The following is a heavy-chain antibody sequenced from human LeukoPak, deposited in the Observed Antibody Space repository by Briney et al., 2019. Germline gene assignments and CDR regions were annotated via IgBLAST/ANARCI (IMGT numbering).Heavy chain of an antibody. Sequence: GSSVQVSCKASGGTFSSYSISWVRQAPGKGLEWMGGFDPEDGETIYAQKFQGRVTMTEDTSTDTAYMELSSLRSEDTAVYYCATDRSSSWYGYWGQGTLVTVSS. CDR2: FDPEDGET. D-gene: IGHD6-13*01. V-gene: IGHV1-24*01. J-gene: IGHJ4*02. CDR3: ATDRSSSWYGY. CDR1: GGTFSSYS.